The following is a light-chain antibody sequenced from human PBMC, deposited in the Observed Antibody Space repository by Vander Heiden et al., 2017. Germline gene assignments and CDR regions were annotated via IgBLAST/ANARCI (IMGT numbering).Light chain of an antibody. CDR3: QSYDSSLSGSV. CDR1: SSNIEAGYD. Sequence: QPVLTQPPPASRAPGPRLTIPCTGSSSNIEAGYDVHWYQQLPGTAPKLLIYDDSKRPSGVPDRFSGSKSGTTASLAITGLQAEDEADYYCQSYDSSLSGSVFGGGTKLTVL. CDR2: DDS. V-gene: IGLV1-40*01. J-gene: IGLJ2*01.